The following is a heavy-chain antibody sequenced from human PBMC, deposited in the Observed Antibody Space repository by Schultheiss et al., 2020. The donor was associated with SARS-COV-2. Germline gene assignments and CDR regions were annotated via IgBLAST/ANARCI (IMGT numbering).Heavy chain of an antibody. D-gene: IGHD3-3*01. V-gene: IGHV3-30*03. J-gene: IGHJ4*02. CDR1: GFTFSSYG. CDR3: ARDNGDGAYYDFWSGHS. CDR2: ISYDGSNK. Sequence: GGSLRLSCAASGFTFSSYGMHWVRQAPGKGLEWVAVISYDGSNKYYADSVKGRFTISRDNSKNTLYLQMNSLRAEDTAVYYCARDNGDGAYYDFWSGHSWGQGTLVTVSS.